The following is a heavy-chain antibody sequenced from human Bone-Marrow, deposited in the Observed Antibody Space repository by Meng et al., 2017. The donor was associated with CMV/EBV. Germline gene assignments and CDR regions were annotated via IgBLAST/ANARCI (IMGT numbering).Heavy chain of an antibody. V-gene: IGHV1-18*04. CDR3: ASGAQLVPDY. D-gene: IGHD6-6*01. CDR1: GYTFTSYY. Sequence: ASVKVSCKASGYTFTSYYMHWVRQAPGQGLEWMGWISTYTGNTNYTQNLRGRVTMTTDTSTRTAYLELRSLRSDDTAVYYCASGAQLVPDYWGQGTLVTVSS. CDR2: ISTYTGNT. J-gene: IGHJ4*02.